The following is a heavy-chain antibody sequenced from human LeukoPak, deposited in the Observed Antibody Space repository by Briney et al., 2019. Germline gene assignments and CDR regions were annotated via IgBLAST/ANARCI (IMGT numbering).Heavy chain of an antibody. CDR2: ISYDGSNK. D-gene: IGHD3-16*01. CDR3: AKDQGDARLFDY. Sequence: GGSLRLSCAASGFTFSSYGMHWVRQAPGKGLEWVAVISYDGSNKYYADSVKGRFTISRDNSKNTLYLQMNSLRAEDTAVYYCAKDQGDARLFDYWGQGTLVTVSS. CDR1: GFTFSSYG. J-gene: IGHJ4*02. V-gene: IGHV3-30*18.